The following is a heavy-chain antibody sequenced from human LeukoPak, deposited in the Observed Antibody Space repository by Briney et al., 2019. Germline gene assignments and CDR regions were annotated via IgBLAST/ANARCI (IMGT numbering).Heavy chain of an antibody. CDR3: ARNPVDQTVAGRIYYYYGMDV. Sequence: NSSETLSLTCAVYGGSFSGYYWSWIRQPPGKGLEWIGELNHSGRTNYNPSLKSRVTISVDTSKNQFSLKLSSVTAADTAVYYCARNPVDQTVAGRIYYYYGMDVWGQGTTVTVSS. CDR2: LNHSGRT. J-gene: IGHJ6*02. V-gene: IGHV4-34*01. CDR1: GGSFSGYY. D-gene: IGHD6-19*01.